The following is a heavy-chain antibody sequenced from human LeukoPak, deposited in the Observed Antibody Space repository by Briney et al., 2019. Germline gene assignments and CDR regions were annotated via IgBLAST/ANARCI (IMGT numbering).Heavy chain of an antibody. CDR1: GFTFSSYA. D-gene: IGHD6-13*01. Sequence: PGGSLRLSCAASGFTFSSYAMHWVRQAPGKGLEWVAVISYDGSNKYYADSVKGRFTISRDNSKNTLYLQMNSLRAEDTAVYYCAKRTGRGIAAAGDYWGQGTLVTVSS. CDR3: AKRTGRGIAAAGDY. J-gene: IGHJ4*02. V-gene: IGHV3-30-3*02. CDR2: ISYDGSNK.